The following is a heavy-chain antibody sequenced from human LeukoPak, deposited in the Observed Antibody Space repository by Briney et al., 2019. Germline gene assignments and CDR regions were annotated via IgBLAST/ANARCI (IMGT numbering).Heavy chain of an antibody. Sequence: GGSLRLSCAASGFTVSSNYMSWVRQAPGKGLEWVSVIYSGGSTYYADSVKGRFTISRDNSKNTLYLQMNSLRAEDTAVYYCARDFDDILTGYYTYLGYWGQGTLVTVSS. J-gene: IGHJ4*02. CDR2: IYSGGST. CDR3: ARDFDDILTGYYTYLGY. CDR1: GFTVSSNY. D-gene: IGHD3-9*01. V-gene: IGHV3-66*01.